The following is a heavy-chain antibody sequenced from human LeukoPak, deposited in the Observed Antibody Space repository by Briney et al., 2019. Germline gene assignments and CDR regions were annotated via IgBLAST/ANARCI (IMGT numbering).Heavy chain of an antibody. CDR3: ARDAAAAGTDY. D-gene: IGHD6-13*01. V-gene: IGHV3-33*01. CDR1: GSTFSSYG. CDR2: IWYDGSNK. Sequence: GGSLRLSCAASGSTFSSYGMHWVRQAPGKGLEWVAVIWYDGSNKYYADSVKGRFTISRDNSKNTLYLQMNSLRAEDTAVYYCARDAAAAGTDYWGQGTLVTVSS. J-gene: IGHJ4*02.